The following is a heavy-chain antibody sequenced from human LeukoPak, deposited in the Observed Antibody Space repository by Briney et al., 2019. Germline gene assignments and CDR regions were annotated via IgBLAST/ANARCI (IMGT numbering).Heavy chain of an antibody. V-gene: IGHV4-31*03. Sequence: PSQTLSLTCTVSGGSISSGGYYWSWIRQHPGKGLEWIGYIYYSGSTYYNPSLKSRVTISVDTSKNQFSLKLSSVTAADTAVYYCARGVDSSGYFRFDYWGQGTLVTVSS. CDR3: ARGVDSSGYFRFDY. J-gene: IGHJ4*02. D-gene: IGHD3-22*01. CDR1: GGSISSGGYY. CDR2: IYYSGST.